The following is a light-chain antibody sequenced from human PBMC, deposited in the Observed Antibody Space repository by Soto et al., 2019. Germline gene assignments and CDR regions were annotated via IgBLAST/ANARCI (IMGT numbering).Light chain of an antibody. CDR1: QGIAPY. CDR3: QKYNTAPLT. Sequence: DVQMTQSPSSLSAFVGDRVTITCRASQGIAPYLAWFQQKPGKVPKLLIYATSTLQSGVPSRFSGSGSGTDFTLTISSLQHEDVATYSCQKYNTAPLTFGVGTKVEIK. CDR2: ATS. V-gene: IGKV1-27*01. J-gene: IGKJ4*01.